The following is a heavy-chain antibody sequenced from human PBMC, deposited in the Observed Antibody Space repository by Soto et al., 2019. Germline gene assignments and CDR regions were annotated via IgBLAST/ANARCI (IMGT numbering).Heavy chain of an antibody. CDR3: ARGWYSSSWRNNWFDP. V-gene: IGHV4-30-2*01. Sequence: QLQLQESGSGLVKPSQTLSLTCAVSGGSISSGGYSWSWIRQPPGKGLEWIGYIYHSGSTYYNPSLKSRVTISVDRSKNQFSLKLSSVTAADTAVYYCARGWYSSSWRNNWFDPWGQGTLVTVSS. CDR1: GGSISSGGYS. D-gene: IGHD6-13*01. J-gene: IGHJ5*02. CDR2: IYHSGST.